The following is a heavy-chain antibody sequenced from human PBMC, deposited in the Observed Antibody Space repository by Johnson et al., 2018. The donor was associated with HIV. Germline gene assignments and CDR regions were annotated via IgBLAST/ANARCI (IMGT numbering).Heavy chain of an antibody. CDR2: ISYDGSNK. J-gene: IGHJ3*02. V-gene: IGHV3-30*04. Sequence: QVQLVESGGGVVQPGRSLRLSCEASGFMFSRYALAWVRQAPGKGLEWVAVISYDGSNKYYADSVKGRFTISRDNSKNTLYLQMNSLRAEDTAGYYCARVEQQLWLRGACNIWGQGTMVTVSS. CDR3: ARVEQQLWLRGACNI. CDR1: GFMFSRYA. D-gene: IGHD5-18*01.